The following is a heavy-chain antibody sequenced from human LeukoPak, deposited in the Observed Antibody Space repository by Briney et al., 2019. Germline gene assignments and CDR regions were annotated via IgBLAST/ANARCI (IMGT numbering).Heavy chain of an antibody. CDR1: GFTFSSYE. D-gene: IGHD5-24*01. CDR2: ISSSGSTI. CDR3: ARGGRDGYNWFDY. J-gene: IGHJ4*02. Sequence: AGSLRLSCAASGFTFSSYEMNWVRQAPGKGLEWVSYISSSGSTIYYADSVKGRFTISRDNAKNSLYLQMNSLRAEDTAVYYCARGGRDGYNWFDYWGQGTLVTVSS. V-gene: IGHV3-48*03.